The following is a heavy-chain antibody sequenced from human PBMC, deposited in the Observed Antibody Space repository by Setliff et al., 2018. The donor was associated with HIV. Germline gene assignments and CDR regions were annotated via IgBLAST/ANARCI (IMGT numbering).Heavy chain of an antibody. D-gene: IGHD5-12*01. V-gene: IGHV1-8*02. CDR1: GYTFSNYD. J-gene: IGHJ4*02. Sequence: ASVKVSCKASGYTFSNYDINWVRQATGQGLQWMGWMSPKSGNTGYARKFQGRVSMTRNTSISTAYMELSSLISEDTAVYYCARGRDGYKPEPFDSWGQGTLVTVSS. CDR3: ARGRDGYKPEPFDS. CDR2: MSPKSGNT.